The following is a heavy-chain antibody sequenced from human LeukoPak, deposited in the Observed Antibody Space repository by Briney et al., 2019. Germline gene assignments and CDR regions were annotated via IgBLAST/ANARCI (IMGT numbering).Heavy chain of an antibody. V-gene: IGHV3-23*01. CDR3: AKVQEMDTILPPFHY. Sequence: GGCLTLSCAASGFTFSNYAMSWVRPAPGKGMEWDSAISGIGGTTFYADSVKGRFTISRDNSKNTLYLQVNSLRAADTAIYYCAKVQEMDTILPPFHYWGQGTLVTVSS. CDR1: GFTFSNYA. CDR2: ISGIGGTT. D-gene: IGHD5-24*01. J-gene: IGHJ4*02.